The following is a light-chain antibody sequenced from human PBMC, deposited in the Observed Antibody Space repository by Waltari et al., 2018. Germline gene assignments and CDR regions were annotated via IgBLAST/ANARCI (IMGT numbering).Light chain of an antibody. Sequence: DIQMTQSPSTLSASVGDRVTITCRASQSISSWLAWYQQKAGKAPKLRINTASNLESGVPSRFSGSGYGTEFTLTISGLQPDDFATYYCQQYDVSALNFGGGTKVEFK. CDR1: QSISSW. V-gene: IGKV1-5*03. CDR2: TAS. CDR3: QQYDVSALN. J-gene: IGKJ4*01.